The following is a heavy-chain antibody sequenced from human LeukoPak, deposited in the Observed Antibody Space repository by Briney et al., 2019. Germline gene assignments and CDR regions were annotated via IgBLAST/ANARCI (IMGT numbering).Heavy chain of an antibody. CDR3: ARDTGTNYDFRSGYHTLNYYYGMDV. Sequence: ASVKLSFTSSAYTFTIYGISWVRHPPAQGLEGVGWITAYNGNTNYAQKLQGRVTMTTDTSTSTAYIELRSLRSDDTAVYYCARDTGTNYDFRSGYHTLNYYYGMDVWGQGTTVTVSS. D-gene: IGHD3-3*01. CDR2: ITAYNGNT. J-gene: IGHJ6*01. CDR1: AYTFTIYG. V-gene: IGHV1-18*01.